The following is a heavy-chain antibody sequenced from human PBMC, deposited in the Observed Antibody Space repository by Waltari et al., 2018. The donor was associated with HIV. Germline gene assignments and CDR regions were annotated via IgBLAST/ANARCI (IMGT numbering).Heavy chain of an antibody. D-gene: IGHD2-21*02. Sequence: QVKLVESGGGVVQPGRSLRLSCAASGFSFSSYGMHWVRQAPGKGLEWVAVISYDGSNKYYADSVKGRFTISRDNSKNTLYLQMNSLRAEDTAVYYGAKDYCVVVTAAGPFDPWGQGTLVTVSS. CDR3: AKDYCVVVTAAGPFDP. J-gene: IGHJ5*02. CDR1: GFSFSSYG. CDR2: ISYDGSNK. V-gene: IGHV3-30*18.